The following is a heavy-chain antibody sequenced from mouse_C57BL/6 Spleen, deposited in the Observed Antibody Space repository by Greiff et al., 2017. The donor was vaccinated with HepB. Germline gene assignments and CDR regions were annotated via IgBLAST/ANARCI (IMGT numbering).Heavy chain of an antibody. V-gene: IGHV5-17*01. CDR2: ISSGSSTI. CDR1: GFTFSDYG. CDR3: ARKDYGRGYYFDY. J-gene: IGHJ2*01. D-gene: IGHD1-1*01. Sequence: EVQLQESGGGLVKPGGSLKLSCAASGFTFSDYGMHWVRQAPEKGLEWVAYISSGSSTIYYADTVKGRFTISRDNAKNTLFLQMTSLRSEDTAMYYCARKDYGRGYYFDYWGQGTTLTVSS.